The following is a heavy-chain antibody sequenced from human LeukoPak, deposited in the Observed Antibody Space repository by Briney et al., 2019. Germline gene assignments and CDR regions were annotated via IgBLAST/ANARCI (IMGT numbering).Heavy chain of an antibody. J-gene: IGHJ4*02. CDR1: GITLTNSA. CDR2: ISFDGTNK. D-gene: IGHD3-22*01. V-gene: IGHV3-30-3*01. Sequence: GGSLRLSCAATGITLTNSAMHWGRQAPGKGLEWVAVISFDGTNKYYADPVKGRFSISRDNSNNTLYLQMNSLRAEDTAVYYCARSYYYDSSGYYHHWGQGTLVTVSS. CDR3: ARSYYYDSSGYYHH.